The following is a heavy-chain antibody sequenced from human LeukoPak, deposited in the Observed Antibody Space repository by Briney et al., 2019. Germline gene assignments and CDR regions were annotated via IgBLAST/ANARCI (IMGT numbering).Heavy chain of an antibody. Sequence: GGSLRLSCAASGFTVSSNYMSWVRQVPGKGLEWVSVIYSGGSTYYADSVKGRFTISRDNSKNTLYLQMNSLRAEDTAVYYCARTDNTMVRGVIDYWGQGTLVTVSS. CDR3: ARTDNTMVRGVIDY. CDR2: IYSGGST. J-gene: IGHJ4*02. CDR1: GFTVSSNY. V-gene: IGHV3-66*02. D-gene: IGHD3-10*01.